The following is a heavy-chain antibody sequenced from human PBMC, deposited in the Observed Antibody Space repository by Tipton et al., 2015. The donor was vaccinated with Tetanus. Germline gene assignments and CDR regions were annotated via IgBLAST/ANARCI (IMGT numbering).Heavy chain of an antibody. J-gene: IGHJ4*02. CDR3: ARGMAEASNCGGDCYSDY. CDR2: IWYDGSKK. Sequence: SLRLSCAASGFTFNTRGMHWVRQTPGKGLEWVAVIWYDGSKKDYADSVKGRFTISRDNSRNTLYLQMISLRAEDTAVYSCARGMAEASNCGGDCYSDYWGQGTLVTVSS. D-gene: IGHD2-21*02. V-gene: IGHV3-33*01. CDR1: GFTFNTRG.